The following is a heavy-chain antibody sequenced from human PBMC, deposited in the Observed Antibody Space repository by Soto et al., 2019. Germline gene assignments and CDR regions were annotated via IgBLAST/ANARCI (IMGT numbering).Heavy chain of an antibody. J-gene: IGHJ4*02. V-gene: IGHV3-9*01. D-gene: IGHD6-19*01. CDR3: AVGTRAVAGTLRAPLDY. CDR2: ISWNSGSI. CDR1: GFTIDDYA. Sequence: GGSLRLSCVVSGFTIDDYAMNWVRQAPGKGLEWVAGISWNSGSIGYVDSVKGRFSMSRDNAKSSLYLQMNNLTSEDTAFYFCAVGTRAVAGTLRAPLDYWGQGTLVTVSS.